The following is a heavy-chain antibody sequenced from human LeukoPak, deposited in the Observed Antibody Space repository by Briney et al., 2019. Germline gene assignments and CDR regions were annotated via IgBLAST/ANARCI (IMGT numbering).Heavy chain of an antibody. CDR2: ISNSSSYI. Sequence: PGGSLRLSCASSGFTFRSYSMNWVRQAPGKGLEWVSSISNSSSYIYYADSVKGRFTISRDNTKNSMYLQMNSLRAEDTAVYYCARVRYFDWFPDAFDIWGQGAMVTVSS. CDR3: ARVRYFDWFPDAFDI. V-gene: IGHV3-21*01. CDR1: GFTFRSYS. J-gene: IGHJ3*02. D-gene: IGHD3-9*01.